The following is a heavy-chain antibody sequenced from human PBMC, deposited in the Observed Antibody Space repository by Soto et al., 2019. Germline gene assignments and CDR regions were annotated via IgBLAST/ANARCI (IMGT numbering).Heavy chain of an antibody. CDR3: ARGGAAGRGDAIDM. J-gene: IGHJ3*02. CDR1: GLTFSNYA. D-gene: IGHD3-10*01. Sequence: EVRLLESGGGLVKPGGSLRLSCATSGLTFSNYAMSWVRQAPGGGLEWVSRINGDGTRTSYADFVKGRFTVSRDNARNLLFLQLNSLTVDDSGVYHCARGGAAGRGDAIDMWGPGTTVAVTS. CDR2: INGDGTRT. V-gene: IGHV3-74*02.